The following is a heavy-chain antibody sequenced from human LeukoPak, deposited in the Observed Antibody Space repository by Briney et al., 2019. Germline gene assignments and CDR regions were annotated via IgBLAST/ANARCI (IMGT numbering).Heavy chain of an antibody. CDR1: GFTFSCYW. D-gene: IGHD1-26*01. CDR3: AREGATSSVWIDY. CDR2: INSDGSST. Sequence: GGSLRLSCAASGFTFSCYWMHWVRQAPGKGLVWVSRINSDGSSTSYADSVKGRFTISRDNAKNTLYLQMNSLRAEDTAVYYCAREGATSSVWIDYWGQGTLVTVSS. J-gene: IGHJ4*02. V-gene: IGHV3-74*01.